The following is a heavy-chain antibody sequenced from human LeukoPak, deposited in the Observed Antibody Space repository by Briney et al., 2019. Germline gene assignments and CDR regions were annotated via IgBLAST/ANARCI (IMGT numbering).Heavy chain of an antibody. CDR1: GGSISSYY. Sequence: PSETLSLTCTVSGGSISSYYWSWIRQPPGKGLEWIGYIYYSGSTNCNPSLKSRVTISVDTSKNQFSLKLSSVTAADTAVYYCARNGDYAPVFDYWGQGTLVTVSS. J-gene: IGHJ4*02. CDR3: ARNGDYAPVFDY. CDR2: IYYSGST. D-gene: IGHD4-17*01. V-gene: IGHV4-59*01.